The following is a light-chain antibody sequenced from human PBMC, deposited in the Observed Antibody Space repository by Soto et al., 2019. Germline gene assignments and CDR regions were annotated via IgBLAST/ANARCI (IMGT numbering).Light chain of an antibody. CDR2: GAS. J-gene: IGKJ2*01. Sequence: EIVLTQSPCTLSLSPGERATLSCRASQSVSSSHLAWYQQKPGQAPRLLIYGASSRATGIADRFSGSGSGTDFTLTISRLEPEDFAVYYCQQYGSSTGVYTFGQGTKLEIK. CDR3: QQYGSSTGVYT. CDR1: QSVSSSH. V-gene: IGKV3-20*01.